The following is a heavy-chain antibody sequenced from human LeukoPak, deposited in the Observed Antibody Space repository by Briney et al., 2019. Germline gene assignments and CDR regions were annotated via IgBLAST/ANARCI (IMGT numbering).Heavy chain of an antibody. D-gene: IGHD6-19*01. CDR3: ARDLRSSGWYYFDY. V-gene: IGHV1-18*01. CDR2: ISTYNGNT. J-gene: IGHJ4*02. CDR1: GSTFTNYG. Sequence: GASVTVSCKASGSTFTNYGISWGRKAPGKGLGGRGWISTYNGNTNYAQKLQGRVTMTTDTSTSTAYMELWSLRSDDTAVYYCARDLRSSGWYYFDYWGQGTLVTVSS.